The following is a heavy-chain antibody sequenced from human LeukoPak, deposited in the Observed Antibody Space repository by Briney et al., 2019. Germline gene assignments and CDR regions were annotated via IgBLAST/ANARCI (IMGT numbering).Heavy chain of an antibody. V-gene: IGHV4-59*01. D-gene: IGHD1-26*01. CDR2: IYYSGST. J-gene: IGHJ4*02. CDR1: GGSISTYY. CDR3: AAQRLLGISGSYQFDY. Sequence: PSETLSLTCTVSGGSISTYYWSWIRQPPGKGLEWIGYIYYSGSTNYNPSLKSRVTISVDTSKNQFSLKLSSVTAADTAVYYCAAQRLLGISGSYQFDYWGQGTLVTVSS.